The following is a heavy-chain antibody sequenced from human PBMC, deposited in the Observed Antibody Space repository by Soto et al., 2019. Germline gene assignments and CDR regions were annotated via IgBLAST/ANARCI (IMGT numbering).Heavy chain of an antibody. J-gene: IGHJ4*01. CDR2: ISAYNGNT. V-gene: IGHV1-18*01. D-gene: IGHD3-3*01. CDR3: ARVWSGYRERHLFDY. CDR1: GYTFTSYG. Sequence: ASVKVSCKASGYTFTSYGISWVRQAPGQGLEWMGWISAYNGNTNYAQKLQGRVTMTTDTSTSTAYMELRSLRSDDTSVYYCARVWSGYRERHLFDYWGHGTLVTVSS.